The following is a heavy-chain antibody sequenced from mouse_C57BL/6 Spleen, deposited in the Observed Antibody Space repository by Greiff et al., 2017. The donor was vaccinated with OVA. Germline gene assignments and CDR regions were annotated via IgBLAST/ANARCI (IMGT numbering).Heavy chain of an antibody. J-gene: IGHJ4*01. CDR2: INPNNGGT. CDR1: GYTFTDYN. V-gene: IGHV1-18*01. CDR3: ARTRTRYDAMDD. Sequence: VHVKQSGPELVKPGASVKIPCKASGYTFTDYNMDWVKQSHGKSLEWIGDINPNNGGTIYNQKFKGKATLTVDKSSSTAYMELRSLTSEDTAVDYCARTRTRYDAMDDWGQGTSVTVSS.